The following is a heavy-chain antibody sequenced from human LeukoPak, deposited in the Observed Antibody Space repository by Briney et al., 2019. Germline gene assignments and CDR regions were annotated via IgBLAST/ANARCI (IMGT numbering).Heavy chain of an antibody. CDR1: GGSISSYY. CDR3: ARGQLAGYSSSWYWFDP. D-gene: IGHD6-13*01. CDR2: IYYSGST. V-gene: IGHV4-59*01. J-gene: IGHJ5*02. Sequence: SETLSLTCTVSGGSISSYYWSWIRQPPGKGLEGIGYIYYSGSTNYNPSLKSRVTISVDTSKNQFSLKLSSVTAADTAVYYCARGQLAGYSSSWYWFDPWGQGTLVTVSS.